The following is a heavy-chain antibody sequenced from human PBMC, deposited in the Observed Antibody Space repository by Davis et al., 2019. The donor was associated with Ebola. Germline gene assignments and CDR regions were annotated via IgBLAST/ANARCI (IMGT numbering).Heavy chain of an antibody. J-gene: IGHJ6*02. CDR2: VSPTYGTR. Sequence: SVKVSCKASGGTFERYDIAWVRQAPGQGLEWVGRVSPTYGTRSYAQKFQDRVTITADKWTSAAYLEVSSLTSEDAAVYYCARFSDPSPALGLDVWGQGTTVTVSS. CDR1: GGTFERYD. V-gene: IGHV1-69*06. D-gene: IGHD6-25*01. CDR3: ARFSDPSPALGLDV.